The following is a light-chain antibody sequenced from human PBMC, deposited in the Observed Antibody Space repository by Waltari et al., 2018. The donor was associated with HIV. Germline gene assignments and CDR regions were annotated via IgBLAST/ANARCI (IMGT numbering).Light chain of an antibody. V-gene: IGLV3-21*01. CDR1: NIGTKS. Sequence: SYVLTQPPSASVAPGETATLTCGGSNIGTKSVQGYQQRPGQAPVLVIYYNSDRPSGVPDRFSGSKSGTSASLAISGLRSEDEADYYCATWDDSLSGLWVFGGGTKLTVL. J-gene: IGLJ3*02. CDR2: YNS. CDR3: ATWDDSLSGLWV.